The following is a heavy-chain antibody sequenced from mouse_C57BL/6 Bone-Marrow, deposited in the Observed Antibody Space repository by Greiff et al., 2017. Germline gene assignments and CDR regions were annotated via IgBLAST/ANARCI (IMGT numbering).Heavy chain of an antibody. CDR2: ISDGGSYT. V-gene: IGHV5-4*01. CDR1: GFTFSSYA. D-gene: IGHD3-2*02. CDR3: ARDRGQLRLNYLYY. J-gene: IGHJ2*01. Sequence: EVQLLESGGGLVKPGASLKLSCAASGFTFSSYAMSWVRQTPGQRLEWVATISDGGSYTYYHDNVKGRVTISRDNAKSTAYLQMSHLKSEDTAMYYCARDRGQLRLNYLYYGGQGTTLTVTS.